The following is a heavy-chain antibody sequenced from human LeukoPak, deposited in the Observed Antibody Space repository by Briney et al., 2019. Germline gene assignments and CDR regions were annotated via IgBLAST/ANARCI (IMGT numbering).Heavy chain of an antibody. J-gene: IGHJ4*02. CDR1: GYTFTSYD. Sequence: GASVKVSCKASGYTFTSYDINWVRQATGQGLEWMGWMNPNSGNTGYAQKFQGRVTMTRNTSISTAYMELSSLRSEDTAVYYCARARKLRYFDWYEGKSYYFDYWGQGTLVTVSS. V-gene: IGHV1-8*01. CDR3: ARARKLRYFDWYEGKSYYFDY. D-gene: IGHD3-9*01. CDR2: MNPNSGNT.